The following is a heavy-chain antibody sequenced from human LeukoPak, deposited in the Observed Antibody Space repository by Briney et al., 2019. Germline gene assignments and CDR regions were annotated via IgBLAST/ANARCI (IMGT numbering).Heavy chain of an antibody. D-gene: IGHD1-7*01. V-gene: IGHV1-2*06. CDR2: INPNSGGT. CDR1: GYTFTDYY. J-gene: IGHJ4*02. CDR3: ARDFWNYEFDY. Sequence: ASVKVSCKASGYTFTDYYMHWVRQAPGQGLEWMGRINPNSGGTDYAQKFQGRVTMTRDTSISTAYMELSRLRSDDTAVYYCARDFWNYEFDYWGQGTLVTVSS.